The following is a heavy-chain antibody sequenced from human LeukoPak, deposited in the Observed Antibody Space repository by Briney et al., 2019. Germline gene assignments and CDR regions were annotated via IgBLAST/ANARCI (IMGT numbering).Heavy chain of an antibody. D-gene: IGHD3-10*01. V-gene: IGHV3-48*03. CDR1: GFTFSSFE. Sequence: GGSLRLSCAASGFTFSSFEMNWIRQAPGKRLEWVSSISSSGSNIYYADSVKGRFTISRDNAKNSLYLQMDSLRAEDTAVYYCARIYFGAGSYRYWGQGTLVTVSS. CDR3: ARIYFGAGSYRY. J-gene: IGHJ4*02. CDR2: ISSSGSNI.